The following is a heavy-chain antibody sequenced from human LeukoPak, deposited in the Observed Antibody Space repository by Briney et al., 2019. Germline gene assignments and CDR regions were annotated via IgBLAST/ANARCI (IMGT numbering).Heavy chain of an antibody. CDR3: ARDVIVGATLEYGQFDY. D-gene: IGHD1-26*01. CDR1: GGTFSSYA. J-gene: IGHJ4*02. CDR2: IIPIFGTA. V-gene: IGHV1-69*13. Sequence: PVKVSCKASGGTFSSYAISWVRQAPGQGLEWMGGIIPIFGTANYAQKFQGRVTITADESTSTAYMELSSLRSEDTAVYYCARDVIVGATLEYGQFDYWGQGTLVTVSS.